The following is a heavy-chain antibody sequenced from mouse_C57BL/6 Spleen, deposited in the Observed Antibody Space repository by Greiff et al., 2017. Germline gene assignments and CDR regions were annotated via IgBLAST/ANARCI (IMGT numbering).Heavy chain of an antibody. Sequence: VQLQQSGAELVKPGASVKLSCTASGFNIKDYYMHWVKQRTEQGLEWIGRIDPEDGETKYAPNFQGKATITADTSSNTAYLQLSSLTSEDTAVYYCAREGDGNYQDYYAMDYWSQGTSVTVSS. CDR3: AREGDGNYQDYYAMDY. J-gene: IGHJ4*01. CDR1: GFNIKDYY. CDR2: IDPEDGET. V-gene: IGHV14-2*01. D-gene: IGHD2-1*01.